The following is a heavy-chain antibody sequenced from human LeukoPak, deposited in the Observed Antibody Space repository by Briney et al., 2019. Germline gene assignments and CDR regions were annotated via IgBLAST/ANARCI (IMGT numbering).Heavy chain of an antibody. J-gene: IGHJ4*02. D-gene: IGHD3-3*01. Sequence: GGSLRLSCAASGFTFSSYAMSWVRQAPGKGLEWVSAISGSGGGTYYADSVKGRFTISRDNSKNTLYLQMNSLRAEDTAVYYCARGLHDFWSGYLDYWGQGTLVTVSS. V-gene: IGHV3-23*01. CDR1: GFTFSSYA. CDR2: ISGSGGGT. CDR3: ARGLHDFWSGYLDY.